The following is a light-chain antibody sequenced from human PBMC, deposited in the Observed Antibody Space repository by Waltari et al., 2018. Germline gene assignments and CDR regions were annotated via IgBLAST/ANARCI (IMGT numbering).Light chain of an antibody. V-gene: IGLV1-40*01. J-gene: IGLJ2*01. Sequence: QSVLTQPPSVSGAPGQTVTISCTGSSSNIAAGYDVHWYQQLPGTAPKLLIYGNSNRPSGVPDRFSGSKSGTSASLAITGLQAEDEADYYCQSYDSSLSGYVVFGGGTKLTVL. CDR3: QSYDSSLSGYVV. CDR2: GNS. CDR1: SSNIAAGYD.